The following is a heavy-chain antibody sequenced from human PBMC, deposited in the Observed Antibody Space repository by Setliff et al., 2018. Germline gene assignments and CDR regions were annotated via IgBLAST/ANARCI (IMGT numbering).Heavy chain of an antibody. J-gene: IGHJ6*02. CDR1: GGSISSSSYY. Sequence: SETLSLTCTVSGGSISSSSYYWGWIRQPPGKGLECIGSIYYSGSTYYNPSLKSRVVISVATSKNQLSLKMTSITGADGAVYYCARGGAGRGFTDGLPPPYTFGMDVWGQGATVTVSS. CDR2: IYYSGST. CDR3: ARGGAGRGFTDGLPPPYTFGMDV. D-gene: IGHD5-12*01. V-gene: IGHV4-39*07.